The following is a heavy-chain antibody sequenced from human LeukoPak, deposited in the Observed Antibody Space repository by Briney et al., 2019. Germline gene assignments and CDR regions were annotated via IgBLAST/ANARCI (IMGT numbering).Heavy chain of an antibody. CDR2: IKQDGSEK. V-gene: IGHV3-7*01. D-gene: IGHD3-3*01. CDR3: ARGLGIYDFWSGYYGDYFDY. CDR1: GFTFSSYW. Sequence: GGSLRLSCAASGFTFSSYWMSWVRQAPGKGLELVANIKQDGSEKYYVDSVKGRFTISRDNAKNSLYLQMNSLRAEDTAVYYCARGLGIYDFWSGYYGDYFDYWGQGTLVTVSS. J-gene: IGHJ4*02.